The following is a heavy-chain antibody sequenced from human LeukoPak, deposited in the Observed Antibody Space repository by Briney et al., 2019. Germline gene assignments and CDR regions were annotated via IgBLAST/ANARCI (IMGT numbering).Heavy chain of an antibody. CDR1: GFTFSSYW. CDR3: VDQPLSGYDAFDI. D-gene: IGHD2-2*01. V-gene: IGHV3-23*01. CDR2: ISGSGGST. J-gene: IGHJ3*02. Sequence: QPGGSLRLSCAASGFTFSSYWMSWVRQAPGKGLEWVSAISGSGGSTYYADSVKGRFTISRDNSKNTLYLQMNSLRAEDTAVYYCVDQPLSGYDAFDIWGQGTMVTVSS.